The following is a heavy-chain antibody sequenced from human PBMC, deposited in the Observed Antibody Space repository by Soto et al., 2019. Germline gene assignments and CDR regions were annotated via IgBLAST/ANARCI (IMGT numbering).Heavy chain of an antibody. CDR2: IYYSGST. J-gene: IGHJ4*02. V-gene: IGHV4-61*01. Sequence: ASETLSLTCTVSGGSVSSGSYYWSWIRQPPGKGLEWIGYIYYSGSTNYNPSLKSRVTISVDTSKNQFSLKLSSVTAADTAVYYCASLNCSSTSCYLGYWGQGTLVTVSS. CDR1: GGSVSSGSYY. CDR3: ASLNCSSTSCYLGY. D-gene: IGHD2-2*01.